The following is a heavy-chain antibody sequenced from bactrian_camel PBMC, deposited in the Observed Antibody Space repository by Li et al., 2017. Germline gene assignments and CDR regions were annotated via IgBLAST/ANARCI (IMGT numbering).Heavy chain of an antibody. Sequence: HVQLVESGGGSVQAGGSLRLSCAASGYDASRNCLAWFRQAPGKGLEWVSRINTGGSSTYYADSVKDRFTISRDNAKNTLYLQMNSLKSEDTAVYYCARGPENLWEYGYWGQGTQVTVS. CDR1: GYDASRNC. V-gene: IGHV3S1*01. J-gene: IGHJ4*01. CDR3: ARGPENLWEYGY. CDR2: INTGGSST.